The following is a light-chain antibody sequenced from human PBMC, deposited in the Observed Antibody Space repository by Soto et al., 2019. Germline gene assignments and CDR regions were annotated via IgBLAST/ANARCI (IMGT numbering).Light chain of an antibody. Sequence: DIQMTQSPSSLSASVGDTVTITCRASQGVSSSLAWYQQKAGKVPDLLIYAASTLQSGVPSNFSGSGSGTDFTLTISSLQPEDVATYYCQEYHSPPFTFGHGTRVEIK. CDR1: QGVSSS. CDR3: QEYHSPPFT. CDR2: AAS. V-gene: IGKV1-27*01. J-gene: IGKJ3*01.